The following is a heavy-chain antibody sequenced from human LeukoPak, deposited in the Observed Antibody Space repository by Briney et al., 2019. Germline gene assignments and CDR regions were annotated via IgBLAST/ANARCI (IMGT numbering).Heavy chain of an antibody. Sequence: GGSLRLSCAASGFTFSNYWMHWVRHAPGKGLEWVAVISYDGSNKYYADSVKGRFTISRDNSKNTLYLQMNSLRAEDTAVYYCARGPKGDYPYYFDYWGQGTLVTVSS. D-gene: IGHD4-17*01. CDR3: ARGPKGDYPYYFDY. J-gene: IGHJ4*02. CDR2: ISYDGSNK. V-gene: IGHV3-30-3*01. CDR1: GFTFSNYW.